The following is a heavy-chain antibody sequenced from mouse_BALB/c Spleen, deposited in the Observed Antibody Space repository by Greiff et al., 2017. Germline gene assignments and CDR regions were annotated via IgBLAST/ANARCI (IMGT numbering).Heavy chain of an antibody. CDR2: ISSGGSYT. CDR3: ARVIYYDYGYAMDY. Sequence: EVKLMESGGGLVKPGGSLKLSCAASGFTFSSYAMSWVRQSPEKRLEWVAEISSGGSYTYYPDTVTGRFTISRDNAKNTLYLEMSSLRSEDTAMYYCARVIYYDYGYAMDYWGQGTSVTVSS. D-gene: IGHD2-4*01. J-gene: IGHJ4*01. CDR1: GFTFSSYA. V-gene: IGHV5-9-4*01.